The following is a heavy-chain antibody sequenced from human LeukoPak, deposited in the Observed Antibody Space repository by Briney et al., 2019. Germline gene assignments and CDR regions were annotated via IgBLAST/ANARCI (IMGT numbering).Heavy chain of an antibody. D-gene: IGHD6-19*01. CDR3: ARDMASRIAVAGIHY. V-gene: IGHV3-74*01. CDR1: GFTFSKYW. J-gene: IGHJ4*02. CDR2: INSDGSNT. Sequence: PGGSLRLSCAASGFTFSKYWMHWVRQAPGKGLVWVSRINSDGSNTRYADSVKGRFTISRDNAKNSLYLQMNSLRAEDTAVYYCARDMASRIAVAGIHYWGQGTLVTVSS.